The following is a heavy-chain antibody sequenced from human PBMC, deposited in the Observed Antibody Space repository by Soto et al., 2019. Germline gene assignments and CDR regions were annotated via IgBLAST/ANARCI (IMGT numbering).Heavy chain of an antibody. CDR1: GFIFSTYA. J-gene: IGHJ3*02. D-gene: IGHD1-1*01. CDR2: IGGAAVST. V-gene: IGHV3-23*01. CDR3: AKDSTSYNGVYDPFDI. Sequence: VQLLESGGGLVQPGGSLRLSCEASGFIFSTYAMSWVRQSPGKGLEWVSVIGGAAVSTDCADSLKGRCTVSRDDSKNTVYLQLDSLRDDDTAVYYCAKDSTSYNGVYDPFDIWGQGTMVTVSS.